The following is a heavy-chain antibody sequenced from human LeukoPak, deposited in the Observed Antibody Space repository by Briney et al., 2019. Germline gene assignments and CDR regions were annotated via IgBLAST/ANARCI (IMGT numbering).Heavy chain of an antibody. CDR1: GGSFSGYY. V-gene: IGHV4-34*01. CDR3: ARSPASSSGYYYYMDV. D-gene: IGHD6-6*01. J-gene: IGHJ6*03. Sequence: PSGTLSLTCAVYGGSFSGYYWSWIRQAPGKGLEWVGEINHSGSTNYNPSLKSRVTISVDTSKNQFSLKLSSVTAADTAVYYCARSPASSSGYYYYMDVWGKGTTVTVPS. CDR2: INHSGST.